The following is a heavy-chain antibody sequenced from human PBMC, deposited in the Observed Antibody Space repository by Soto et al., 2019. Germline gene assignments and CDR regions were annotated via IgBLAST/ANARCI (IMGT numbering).Heavy chain of an antibody. D-gene: IGHD3-16*02. CDR1: GGSFSGYY. J-gene: IGHJ5*02. CDR3: AREQPRGRRLGELSPKKNWFDP. V-gene: IGHV4-34*01. CDR2: INHSGST. Sequence: SETLSLTCAVYGGSFSGYYWSWIRQPPGKGLEWIGEINHSGSTNYNPSLKSRVTISVDTSKNQFSLKLSSVTAADTAVYYCAREQPRGRRLGELSPKKNWFDPWGQGTLVTVSS.